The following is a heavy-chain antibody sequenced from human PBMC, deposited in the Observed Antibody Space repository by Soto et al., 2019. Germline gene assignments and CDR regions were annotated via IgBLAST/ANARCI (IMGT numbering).Heavy chain of an antibody. CDR1: GGSISSGGYY. V-gene: IGHV4-31*03. Sequence: QVQLQESGPGLVKPSQTLSLTCTVSGGSISSGGYYWSWIRQHPGKGLEWIGYIYYSGSTYYNPSRKSRVTISIDTSKNQCTLKLSSVTAAETSVYYCERNPGHGGYYPSSAFDIWGQGTMVTVSS. CDR2: IYYSGST. D-gene: IGHD3-22*01. CDR3: ERNPGHGGYYPSSAFDI. J-gene: IGHJ3*02.